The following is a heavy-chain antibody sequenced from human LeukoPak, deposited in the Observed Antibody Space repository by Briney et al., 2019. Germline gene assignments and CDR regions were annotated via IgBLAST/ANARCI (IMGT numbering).Heavy chain of an antibody. CDR3: ARDYEWLRF. CDR2: ISSSSSTI. D-gene: IGHD5-12*01. Sequence: GRSLRLSCAASGFTFSSYGMNWVRQAPGKGLEWVSYISSSSSTIYYADSVKGRFTISRDNAKNSLYLQMNSLRAEDTAVYYCARDYEWLRFWGQGTLVTVSS. CDR1: GFTFSSYG. J-gene: IGHJ4*02. V-gene: IGHV3-48*01.